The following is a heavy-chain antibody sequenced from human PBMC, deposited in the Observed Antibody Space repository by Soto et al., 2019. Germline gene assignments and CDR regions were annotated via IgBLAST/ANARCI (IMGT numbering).Heavy chain of an antibody. CDR3: ARAMDTAMASKDNWFDP. Sequence: GGSLRLSCAASGFTFSSYTMSWVRQAPGKGLEWVSSISSSSSYIYYADSVKDRFTISRDNAKNSLYLQMNSLRAEDTAVYYCARAMDTAMASKDNWFDPWGQGTLVTVSS. CDR2: ISSSSSYI. CDR1: GFTFSSYT. D-gene: IGHD5-18*01. J-gene: IGHJ5*02. V-gene: IGHV3-21*01.